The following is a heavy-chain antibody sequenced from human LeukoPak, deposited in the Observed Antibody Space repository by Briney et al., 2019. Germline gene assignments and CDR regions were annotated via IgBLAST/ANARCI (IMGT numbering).Heavy chain of an antibody. D-gene: IGHD4-17*01. CDR3: AATGDYGDYVGY. Sequence: GGSLRLSCAASGFTFSNYGMSWVRQAPGKGLEWVSSISGSGDSTYYADSVKGRFTISRDNAKNSLYLQMNSLRAEDTAVYYCAATGDYGDYVGYWGQGTLVTVSS. V-gene: IGHV3-23*01. J-gene: IGHJ4*02. CDR2: ISGSGDST. CDR1: GFTFSNYG.